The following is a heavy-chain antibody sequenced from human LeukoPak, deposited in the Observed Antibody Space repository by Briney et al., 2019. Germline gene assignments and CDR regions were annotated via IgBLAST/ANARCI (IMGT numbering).Heavy chain of an antibody. Sequence: GGSLRLSCAASGFTFSDYYMSWIRQAPGKGLEWVSYISSGVGTIYYADSVKGRFTISRDNAKNSLYLQVNSLRAEDTAVYYCARGDGLYLYDSNDYYPAIDYWGQGTLVTVSS. CDR1: GFTFSDYY. J-gene: IGHJ4*02. CDR3: ARGDGLYLYDSNDYYPAIDY. D-gene: IGHD3-22*01. CDR2: ISSGVGTI. V-gene: IGHV3-11*01.